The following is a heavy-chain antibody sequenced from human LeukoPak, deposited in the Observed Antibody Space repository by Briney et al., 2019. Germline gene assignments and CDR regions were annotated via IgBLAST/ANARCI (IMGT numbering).Heavy chain of an antibody. CDR1: GGSFSGYY. J-gene: IGHJ6*02. CDR2: INHSGST. Sequence: SETLSLTCAVYGGSFSGYYWSWIRQPPGKGLEWIGEINHSGSTNYNPSLKSRVTISVDTSKNQFSLKLSSVTAADRAVYYCARGFRWEGYGMDVWGQGTTVTVSS. D-gene: IGHD1-26*01. V-gene: IGHV4-34*01. CDR3: ARGFRWEGYGMDV.